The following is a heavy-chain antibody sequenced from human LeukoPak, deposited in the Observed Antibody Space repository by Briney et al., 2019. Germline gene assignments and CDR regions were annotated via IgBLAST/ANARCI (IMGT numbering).Heavy chain of an antibody. Sequence: PSETLSLTCAVYGGSFSDYYWRWIRQPPGKGLEWIGEINHSGGTNYSPSLKSRVAISLDTSKNQFSLNLRSVTAADTAVYYCARKAPGTLDLWGRGTLVTVSS. V-gene: IGHV4-34*01. CDR3: ARKAPGTLDL. J-gene: IGHJ2*01. CDR1: GGSFSDYY. CDR2: INHSGGT.